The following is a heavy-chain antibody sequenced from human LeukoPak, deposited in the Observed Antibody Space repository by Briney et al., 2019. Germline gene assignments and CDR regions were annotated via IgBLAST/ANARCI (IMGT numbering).Heavy chain of an antibody. CDR1: GGSISSYY. Sequence: SEPLSLTCTVSGGSISSYYWSWIRQPSGKGLEWIGYISYSGSTNYNPSLKSRVTISIDTSKNQFSLKLRSVTAADTAIYYCARQGYDILTGYIVAFDIWGQGTMVTVSS. CDR2: ISYSGST. CDR3: ARQGYDILTGYIVAFDI. V-gene: IGHV4-59*08. J-gene: IGHJ3*02. D-gene: IGHD3-9*01.